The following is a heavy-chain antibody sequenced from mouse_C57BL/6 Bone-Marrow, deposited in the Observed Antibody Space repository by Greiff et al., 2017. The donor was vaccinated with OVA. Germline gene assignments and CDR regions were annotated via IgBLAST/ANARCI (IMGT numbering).Heavy chain of an antibody. CDR2: ISYSGST. D-gene: IGHD1-1*01. V-gene: IGHV3-1*01. CDR1: GYSITSGYD. Sequence: EVQLQQSGPGMVKPSQSLSLTCTVTGYSITSGYDWHWIRHFPGNNLEWMGYISYSGSTNYNPSLKSRISITHDTSKNPFFLKLNSVTTEDTATYYCARSKSYGSSYFDYWGQGTTLTVSS. CDR3: ARSKSYGSSYFDY. J-gene: IGHJ2*01.